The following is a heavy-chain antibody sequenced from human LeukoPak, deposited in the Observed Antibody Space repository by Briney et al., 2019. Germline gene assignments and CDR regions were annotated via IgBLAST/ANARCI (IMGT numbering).Heavy chain of an antibody. D-gene: IGHD2-15*01. CDR1: GYTFTGYY. Sequence: RASVKVSCKASGYTFTGYYMHWVRQAPGQGLEWMGWINPNSGGTNYAQKFQGRVTMTRDTSISTAYMELSRLGSDDTAVYYCARAYCSGGSCRNWFDPWGQGTLVTVSS. CDR3: ARAYCSGGSCRNWFDP. CDR2: INPNSGGT. J-gene: IGHJ5*02. V-gene: IGHV1-2*02.